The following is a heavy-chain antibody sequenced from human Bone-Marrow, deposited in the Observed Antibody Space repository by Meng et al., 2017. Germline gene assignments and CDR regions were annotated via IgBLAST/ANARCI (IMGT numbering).Heavy chain of an antibody. D-gene: IGHD2-2*01. Sequence: QVQLQESGPGLVKPSQTLSLTCPVVGGSISSGDYYWSWIRQPPGKGLEWIGYIYYSGSTYYNPSLKSRVTISVDTSKNQFSLKLSSVTAADTAVYYCARETISGIVVVPAAITSWGQGTLVTVSS. V-gene: IGHV4-30-4*01. J-gene: IGHJ4*02. CDR3: ARETISGIVVVPAAITS. CDR2: IYYSGST. CDR1: GGSISSGDYY.